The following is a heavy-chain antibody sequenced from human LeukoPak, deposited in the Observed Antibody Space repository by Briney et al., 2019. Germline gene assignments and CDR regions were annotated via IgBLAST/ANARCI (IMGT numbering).Heavy chain of an antibody. D-gene: IGHD3-10*01. CDR1: GFTFSSYW. CDR3: ARDLWFGEFPYYFDQ. Sequence: GGSLRLSCAASGFTFSSYWMSWVRQAPGKGLEWVANIKHDGSDKYYVASVKGRFTISRDNAKNSLYLQMNSLRAEDTAMYYCARDLWFGEFPYYFDQWGQGTLVTVSS. V-gene: IGHV3-7*01. CDR2: IKHDGSDK. J-gene: IGHJ4*02.